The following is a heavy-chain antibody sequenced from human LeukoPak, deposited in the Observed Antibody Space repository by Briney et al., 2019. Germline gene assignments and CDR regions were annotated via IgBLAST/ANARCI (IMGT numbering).Heavy chain of an antibody. CDR2: ISSSGSTI. D-gene: IGHD3-22*01. CDR3: AKGTRYYYDSSGYLDY. CDR1: GFTFSSYE. Sequence: PGGSLRLSSAASGFTFSSYEMNWDRQAPGKGLEWVSYISSSGSTIYYADSVKGSFTIYRGNAKNSLYLQMNSLIAEDTAVYYCAKGTRYYYDSSGYLDYWGQGTLVTVSS. J-gene: IGHJ4*02. V-gene: IGHV3-48*03.